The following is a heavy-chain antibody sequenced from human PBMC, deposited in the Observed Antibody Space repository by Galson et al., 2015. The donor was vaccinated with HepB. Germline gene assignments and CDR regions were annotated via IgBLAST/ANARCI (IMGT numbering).Heavy chain of an antibody. CDR2: ISYDGSNK. V-gene: IGHV3-30*18. J-gene: IGHJ6*03. CDR1: GFTLSSYG. CDR3: AKEGLEPQNYYYYYMDV. Sequence: SLRLSCAASGFTLSSYGMHWVRQAPGKGLEWVAVISYDGSNKYYADSVKGRFTISRDNSKNTLYLQMNSLRAEDTAVYYCAKEGLEPQNYYYYYMDVWGKGTTVTVSS. D-gene: IGHD1-14*01.